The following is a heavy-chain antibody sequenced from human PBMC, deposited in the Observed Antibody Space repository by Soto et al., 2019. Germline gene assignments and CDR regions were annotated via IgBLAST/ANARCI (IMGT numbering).Heavy chain of an antibody. D-gene: IGHD2-21*02. V-gene: IGHV1-69*05. Sequence: SVKVSCKAYGGTFSSYAISWVRQAPGQGLEWMGRIIPIFGTANYAQKFQGRVTITRDTSASTAYMELSSLRSEDTAVYYCARSIVVVTALDYWGQGTLVTVSS. CDR3: ARSIVVVTALDY. J-gene: IGHJ4*02. CDR1: GGTFSSYA. CDR2: IIPIFGTA.